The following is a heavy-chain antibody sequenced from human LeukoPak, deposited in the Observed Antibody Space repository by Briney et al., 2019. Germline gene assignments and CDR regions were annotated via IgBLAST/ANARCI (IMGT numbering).Heavy chain of an antibody. V-gene: IGHV3-30*04. CDR2: ISSDGSNK. J-gene: IGHJ4*02. CDR3: ATYRQVLLPFES. D-gene: IGHD2-8*02. CDR1: GFTFSNYA. Sequence: GGSLRLPCAASGFTFSNYAMYWVRQAPGKGLEWVAVISSDGSNKYYADSVKGRFTISRDNSKNTLYLQMNSLRVEDTAIYYCATYRQVLLPFESWGQGTLVTVSS.